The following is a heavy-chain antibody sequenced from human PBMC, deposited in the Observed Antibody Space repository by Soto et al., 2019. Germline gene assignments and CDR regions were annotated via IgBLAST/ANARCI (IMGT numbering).Heavy chain of an antibody. D-gene: IGHD3-10*01. J-gene: IGHJ4*02. CDR2: IYNDGTYS. CDR3: TRGPRTISTGTGAY. CDR1: GFIFKMYW. V-gene: IGHV3-74*01. Sequence: QRLSCAASGFIFKMYWMHWVRQSPGKGLVWISRIYNDGTYSDYADSVRGRFTISRDNVNDTLYLQMNNLRAEDSGLYYCTRGPRTISTGTGAYWGQGTQVTVS.